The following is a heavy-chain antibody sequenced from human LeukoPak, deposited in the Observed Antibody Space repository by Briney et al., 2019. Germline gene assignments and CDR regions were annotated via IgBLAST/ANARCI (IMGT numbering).Heavy chain of an antibody. D-gene: IGHD3-16*01. CDR1: GFTFSSYG. CDR3: AKEDNPFMITFGGVNDY. Sequence: PGGSLRLSCAASGFTFSSYGMHWVRQAPGKGLEWVAVISYDGSNKYYADSVKGRFTISRDNSKNTLYLQMNSLGAEDTAVYYCAKEDNPFMITFGGVNDYWGQGTLVTVSS. CDR2: ISYDGSNK. J-gene: IGHJ4*02. V-gene: IGHV3-30*18.